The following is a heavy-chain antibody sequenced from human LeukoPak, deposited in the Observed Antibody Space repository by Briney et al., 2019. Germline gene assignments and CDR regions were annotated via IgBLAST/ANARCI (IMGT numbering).Heavy chain of an antibody. D-gene: IGHD3-22*01. CDR1: GFTFSSYG. CDR2: IAYDGSNK. J-gene: IGHJ6*02. CDR3: ARDQGVVVHGKYHYYGMDV. Sequence: PGRSLRLSCAASGFTFSSYGIHWVRQAPGKGLEWVAAIAYDGSNKYYADSVKGRFTISRDNSKETLYLQMNSLRAEDTAVYYCARDQGVVVHGKYHYYGMDVWGQGTTVTVSS. V-gene: IGHV3-30*03.